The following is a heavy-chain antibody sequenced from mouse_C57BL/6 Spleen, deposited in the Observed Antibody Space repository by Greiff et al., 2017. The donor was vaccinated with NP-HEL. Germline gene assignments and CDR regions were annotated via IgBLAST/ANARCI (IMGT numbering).Heavy chain of an antibody. CDR1: GYSITSGYY. CDR2: ISYDGSN. V-gene: IGHV3-6*01. J-gene: IGHJ4*01. Sequence: DVKLVESGPGLVKPSQSLSLTCSVTGYSITSGYYWNWIRQFPGNKLEWMGYISYDGSNNYNPSLKNRISITRDTSKNQFFLKLNSVTTEDTATYYCARDAPSDYWGQGTSVTVSS. CDR3: ARDAPSDY.